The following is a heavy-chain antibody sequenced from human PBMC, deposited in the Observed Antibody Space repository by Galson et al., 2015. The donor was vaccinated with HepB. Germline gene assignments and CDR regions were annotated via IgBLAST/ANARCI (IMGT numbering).Heavy chain of an antibody. D-gene: IGHD6-19*01. J-gene: IGHJ3*01. V-gene: IGHV2-5*02. Sequence: PALVKPTQTLTLTCAFSGFSLTKNGVSVGWIRQPPGKALEWLALILWDGDKRYSSSLESRLTITRDISENQVVLTMTNMDPVDTATYYCAVGWRWLVRFDAFDVWGQGSMVTVSS. CDR2: ILWDGDK. CDR3: AVGWRWLVRFDAFDV. CDR1: GFSLTKNGVS.